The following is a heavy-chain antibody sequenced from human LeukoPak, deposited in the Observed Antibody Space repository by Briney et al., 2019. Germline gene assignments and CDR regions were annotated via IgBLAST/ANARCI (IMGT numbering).Heavy chain of an antibody. CDR3: ARGRSSSSYDAFDI. CDR2: INPNTGDT. V-gene: IGHV1-2*02. CDR1: GYTFTGQF. D-gene: IGHD6-13*01. J-gene: IGHJ3*02. Sequence: ASVKVSCKASGYTFTGQFIHWVRQAPGKGLEWMGWINPNTGDTNCAHKFQGRVTMTRDTSISTAYMALSRLTSEDTAVYYCARGRSSSSYDAFDIWGQGTMVTVSS.